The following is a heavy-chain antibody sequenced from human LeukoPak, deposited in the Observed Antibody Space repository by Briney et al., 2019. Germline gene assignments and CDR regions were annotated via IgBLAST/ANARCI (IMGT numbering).Heavy chain of an antibody. CDR1: GFTFSSYA. CDR3: AKVPLEWLLPYYFDY. V-gene: IGHV3-23*01. CDR2: ISGSGGST. J-gene: IGHJ4*02. D-gene: IGHD3-3*01. Sequence: GGSLRLSCAASGFTFSSYAMSWVRQAPGKGLEWVSAISGSGGSTYYADSVKGRFTISRDNSKNTLYLQMNSLRAEDTAVYYCAKVPLEWLLPYYFDYWGQGTLVTVSS.